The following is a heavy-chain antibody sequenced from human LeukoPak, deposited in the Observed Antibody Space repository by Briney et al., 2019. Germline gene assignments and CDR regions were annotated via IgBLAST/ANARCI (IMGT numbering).Heavy chain of an antibody. Sequence: GGSLRLSCAASGFTFSSYAMTWVRQAPGKGLEWVSAISDRGDTTDYADSVKGRFTISRDNSKNTLFLQMNSLRVDDTAVYYCAKDRSRYFDWLDWGQGALVTVSS. CDR1: GFTFSSYA. D-gene: IGHD3-9*01. CDR3: AKDRSRYFDWLD. J-gene: IGHJ4*02. CDR2: ISDRGDTT. V-gene: IGHV3-23*01.